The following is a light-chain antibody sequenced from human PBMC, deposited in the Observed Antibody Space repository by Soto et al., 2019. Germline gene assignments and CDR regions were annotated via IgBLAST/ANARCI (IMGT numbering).Light chain of an antibody. CDR2: DVH. Sequence: QSALTQPASVSGSPGQSITISYIGTSNDISPYNYVSWYLHHPGQAPQLLIYDVHNQPSGISARFSGSKSCNTASLTISWLQPEDTALYYCCSFTRGVTLSFGGGTKLTVL. V-gene: IGLV2-14*01. J-gene: IGLJ2*01. CDR3: CSFTRGVTLS. CDR1: SNDISPYNY.